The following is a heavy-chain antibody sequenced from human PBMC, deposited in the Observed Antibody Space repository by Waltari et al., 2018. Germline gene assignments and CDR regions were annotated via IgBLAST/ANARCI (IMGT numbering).Heavy chain of an antibody. V-gene: IGHV3-21*01. J-gene: IGHJ4*02. CDR1: GFTFRSYS. Sequence: EVQVVESGGGLVKPGGSLRLSCTASGFTFRSYSMYWVRQAPGKGLEWVSSISGTSHYIYYSDSVRGRFTISRDNPKNSLYLQMNSLRAEDTAVYYCARGSATTVTTRGPTDYWGQGTLVTVSS. CDR3: ARGSATTVTTRGPTDY. D-gene: IGHD4-17*01. CDR2: ISGTSHYI.